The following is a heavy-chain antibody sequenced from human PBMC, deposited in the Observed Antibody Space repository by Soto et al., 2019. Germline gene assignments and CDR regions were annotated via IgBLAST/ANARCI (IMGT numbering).Heavy chain of an antibody. CDR2: ISGSSDII. V-gene: IGHV3-48*02. J-gene: IGHJ4*02. Sequence: EVQLVESGGGLVQPGGSLRLSCAASGFTLSSNSMNWVRQAPGKGLEWVSYISGSSDIIYYADSVMGRFTSSRDYAKNSLYLQMDSLRDEDTAVYYCARRFDLWGQGTLVTVSS. CDR1: GFTLSSNS. CDR3: ARRFDL.